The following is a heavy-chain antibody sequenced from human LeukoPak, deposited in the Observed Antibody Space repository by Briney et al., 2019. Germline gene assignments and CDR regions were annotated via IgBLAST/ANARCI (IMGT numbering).Heavy chain of an antibody. J-gene: IGHJ3*02. CDR1: GFTFSSYG. CDR3: AKDSGIAVAGTLRAFDI. CDR2: ISYDGSNK. Sequence: GRSLRLSCAASGFTFSSYGMHWVRQAPGQGLEWVAVISYDGSNKYFADSVKGRFTISRDNSKNTLYLQMNSLRAEHTAVYYCAKDSGIAVAGTLRAFDIWGQGPMVSVSS. V-gene: IGHV3-30*18. D-gene: IGHD6-19*01.